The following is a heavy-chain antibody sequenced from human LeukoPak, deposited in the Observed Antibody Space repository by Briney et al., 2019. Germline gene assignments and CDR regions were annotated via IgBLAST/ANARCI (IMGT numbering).Heavy chain of an antibody. D-gene: IGHD3-22*01. CDR1: GFTFSSYE. J-gene: IGHJ6*03. CDR3: AKVVVGTVIVVASSNFYYYYMDV. V-gene: IGHV3-48*03. CDR2: ISSSGNAR. Sequence: PGGSLRLSCAASGFTFSSYEMNWVRQAPGKGLEWVSYISSSGNARYYADSVKGRFTISRDNSNNTLYLQMNSLRAEDAAVYYCAKVVVGTVIVVASSNFYYYYMDVWGKGTTVTISS.